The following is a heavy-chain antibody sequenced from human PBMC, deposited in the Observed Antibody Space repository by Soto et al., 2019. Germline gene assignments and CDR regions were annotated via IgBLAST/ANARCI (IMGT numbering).Heavy chain of an antibody. Sequence: PSETLSLTCTVTGDSISSRSYYWGWIRQSPGKGLEWIGEINHSGSNNYSPSLKSRVTMSLDTSKNQFSLKLTSVTAADTAVYYCARGGSNDWQVAFDIWGQGTMVTVSS. CDR2: INHSGSN. J-gene: IGHJ3*02. V-gene: IGHV4-39*07. CDR1: GDSISSRSYY. CDR3: ARGGSNDWQVAFDI. D-gene: IGHD3-9*01.